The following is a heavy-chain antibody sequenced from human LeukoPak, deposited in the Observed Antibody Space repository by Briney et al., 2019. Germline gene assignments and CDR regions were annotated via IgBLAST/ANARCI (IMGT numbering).Heavy chain of an antibody. Sequence: GASVKVSCKASGYTFTSYDINWVRQATGQGLEWMGWMNPNSGNTGYAQKFQGRVTMTRNTSISTAYMELSSLRSEDTAVYYCARPSIRNQAYFDYWGQGTLVTVSS. V-gene: IGHV1-8*01. D-gene: IGHD1-14*01. J-gene: IGHJ4*02. CDR2: MNPNSGNT. CDR1: GYTFTSYD. CDR3: ARPSIRNQAYFDY.